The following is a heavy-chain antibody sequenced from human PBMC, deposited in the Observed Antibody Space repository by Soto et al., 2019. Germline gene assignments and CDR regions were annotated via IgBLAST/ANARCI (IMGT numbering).Heavy chain of an antibody. CDR2: IYYSGST. CDR1: GGSFSGYY. J-gene: IGHJ4*02. CDR3: ARSDGRY. V-gene: IGHV4-59*01. Sequence: PSETLSLTCAVYGGSFSGYYWSWIRQPPGKGLEWIGYIYYSGSTNYNPSLKSRVTISVDTSKNQFSLKLSSVTAADTAVYYCARSDGRYWGQGTLVTV.